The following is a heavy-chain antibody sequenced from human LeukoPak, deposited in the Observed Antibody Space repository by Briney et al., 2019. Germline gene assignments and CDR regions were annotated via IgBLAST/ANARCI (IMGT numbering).Heavy chain of an antibody. D-gene: IGHD5-24*01. CDR2: ISWNSGSI. CDR3: AKDMGDGYNSPAFDY. CDR1: GFTFDDYA. J-gene: IGHJ4*02. Sequence: PAGSLRLSCAASGFTFDDYAMHWVRHAPGKGLGWVSGISWNSGSIGYADSVKGRFTISRDNAKNSLYLQMNSLRAEDTALYYCAKDMGDGYNSPAFDYWGQGSLVTVSS. V-gene: IGHV3-9*01.